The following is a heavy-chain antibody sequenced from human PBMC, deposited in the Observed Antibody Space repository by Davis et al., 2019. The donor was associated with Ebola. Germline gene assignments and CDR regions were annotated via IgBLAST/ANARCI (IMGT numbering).Heavy chain of an antibody. D-gene: IGHD2-8*01. CDR1: GFTFSSYS. J-gene: IGHJ3*02. CDR3: ARADIVLMVYAIFGDAFDI. Sequence: GGSLRLSCAASGFTFSSYSMNWVRQAPGKGLEWVSYISSSSSTIYYADSVKGRFTISRDNAKNSLYLQMNSLRDEDTAVYYCARADIVLMVYAIFGDAFDIWGQGTMVTVSS. V-gene: IGHV3-48*02. CDR2: ISSSSSTI.